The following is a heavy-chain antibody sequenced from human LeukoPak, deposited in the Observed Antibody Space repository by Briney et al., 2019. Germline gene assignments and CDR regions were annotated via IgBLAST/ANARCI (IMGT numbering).Heavy chain of an antibody. V-gene: IGHV3-33*01. D-gene: IGHD3-22*01. CDR2: IWYDGSNK. CDR3: ARDPYPLYYYDSSGYSPPDY. Sequence: PGGSLRLSCAASGFTFSSYGMHWVRQAPGKGLEWVAVIWYDGSNKYYADFVKGRFTISRDNSKNTLYLQMNSLRAEDTAVYYCARDPYPLYYYDSSGYSPPDYWGQGTLVTVSS. J-gene: IGHJ4*02. CDR1: GFTFSSYG.